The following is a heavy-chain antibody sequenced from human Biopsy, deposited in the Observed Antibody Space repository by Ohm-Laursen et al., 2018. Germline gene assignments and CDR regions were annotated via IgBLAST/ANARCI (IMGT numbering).Heavy chain of an antibody. Sequence: SDTLSLTCIVSGGDINNYYWSWIRQPAGKGLEWIGRIYPGGSINYNPSLKSRVTMSVDTSKKQLSLRLRSVTAADTAMYYCASVVLGPTNDAFDLWGQGAMVVVSS. CDR3: ASVVLGPTNDAFDL. D-gene: IGHD3-22*01. CDR1: GGDINNYY. CDR2: IYPGGSI. V-gene: IGHV4-4*07. J-gene: IGHJ3*01.